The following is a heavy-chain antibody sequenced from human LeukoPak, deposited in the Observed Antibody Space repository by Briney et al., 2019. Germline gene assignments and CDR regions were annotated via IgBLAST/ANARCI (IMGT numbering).Heavy chain of an antibody. CDR3: TTATSH. Sequence: SGGSLRLSCAASGFTFSNAWMSWVRQAPGEGLEWVGLIKSKTYGETTDYAAPVKGRFTISRDDSKNTLYLQINSLKTDDTGVYYCTTATSHWGQGTPVTVSS. J-gene: IGHJ4*02. CDR2: IKSKTYGETT. CDR1: GFTFSNAW. V-gene: IGHV3-15*01.